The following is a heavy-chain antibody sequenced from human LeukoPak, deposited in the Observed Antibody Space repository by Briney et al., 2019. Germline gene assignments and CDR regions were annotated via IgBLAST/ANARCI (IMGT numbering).Heavy chain of an antibody. J-gene: IGHJ3*02. CDR3: ATTSTIFGVVIINAFDI. CDR2: IYTSGST. V-gene: IGHV4-61*02. CDR1: GGSISSGSYH. D-gene: IGHD3-3*01. Sequence: PSQTLSLTCTAPGGSISSGSYHWSWIRQPAGKGLEWIGRIYTSGSTNYNPSLKSRVTISVDTSKNQFSLKLSSVTAADTAVYYCATTSTIFGVVIINAFDIWGQGTMVTVSS.